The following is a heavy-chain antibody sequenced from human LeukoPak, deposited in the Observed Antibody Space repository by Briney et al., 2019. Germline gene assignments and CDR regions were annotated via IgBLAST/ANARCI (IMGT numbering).Heavy chain of an antibody. D-gene: IGHD3-22*01. CDR3: ARGDYYDSSGYYY. J-gene: IGHJ4*02. V-gene: IGHV4-61*02. CDR1: GGSISSGSYY. CDR2: IYTSGST. Sequence: SQTLSLTCTVSGGSISSGSYYWSWIRQPAGKGLEWIGRIYTSGSTNYNPSLKSRVTISVDTSKNQFPLKLSSVTAADTAVYYCARGDYYDSSGYYYWGQGTLVTVSS.